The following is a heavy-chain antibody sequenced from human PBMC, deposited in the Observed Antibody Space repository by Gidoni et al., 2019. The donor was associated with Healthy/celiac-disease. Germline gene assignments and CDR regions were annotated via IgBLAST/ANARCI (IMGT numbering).Heavy chain of an antibody. D-gene: IGHD3-22*01. CDR2: ISGSGGST. J-gene: IGHJ3*02. CDR3: AKDLGLNYYDSSGYRPRAFAFDI. Sequence: EVQLLESGGGLVQPGGSLRLSCAASGFTFSSYAMSWVRQAPGKGLEWVSAISGSGGSTYYADSVKGRFTISRDNSKNTLYLQMNSLRAEDTAVYYCAKDLGLNYYDSSGYRPRAFAFDIWGQGTMVTVSS. CDR1: GFTFSSYA. V-gene: IGHV3-23*01.